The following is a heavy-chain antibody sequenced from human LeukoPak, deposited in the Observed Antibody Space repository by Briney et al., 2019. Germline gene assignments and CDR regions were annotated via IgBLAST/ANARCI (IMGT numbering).Heavy chain of an antibody. D-gene: IGHD1-7*01. Sequence: SVKVSCKASGGTFSSYAISWVRQAPGQGLEWMGGIIPIFGTANYAQKFQGRVTITTDESTSTAYMELSSLRSEDTAVYYCARKARGYNWNYSSAFDIWGQGTMVTVSS. CDR1: GGTFSSYA. CDR2: IIPIFGTA. V-gene: IGHV1-69*05. J-gene: IGHJ3*02. CDR3: ARKARGYNWNYSSAFDI.